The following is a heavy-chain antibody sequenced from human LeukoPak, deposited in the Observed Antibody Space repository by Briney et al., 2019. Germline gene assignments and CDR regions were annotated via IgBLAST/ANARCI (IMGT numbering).Heavy chain of an antibody. CDR2: IYSGGST. CDR3: ASWDWNYGRDAFDI. J-gene: IGHJ3*02. V-gene: IGHV3-53*01. Sequence: PGGSLRLSCAASGFTVSSNYMSWVRQAPGKGLEWVSVIYSGGSTYYADSVKGRFTISRDNSKNTLYLQMNSLRAEDTAVYYCASWDWNYGRDAFDIWGQGTMVTVSS. D-gene: IGHD1-7*01. CDR1: GFTVSSNY.